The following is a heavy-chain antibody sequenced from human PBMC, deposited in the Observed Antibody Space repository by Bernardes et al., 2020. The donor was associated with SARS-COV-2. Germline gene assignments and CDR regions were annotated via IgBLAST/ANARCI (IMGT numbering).Heavy chain of an antibody. J-gene: IGHJ4*01. CDR3: ARGTPTGWPIFEY. V-gene: IGHV3-23*01. Sequence: GGSLRLSCTASGFTFDSYSMNWVRQAPGKGLEWVGDVTSRGASTTYADSVKGRFSVSRDNSKNTLYLQMNNLGAGDTAIYYCARGTPTGWPIFEYWGLGVLVTVSS. CDR1: GFTFDSYS. CDR2: VTSRGAST. D-gene: IGHD6-19*01.